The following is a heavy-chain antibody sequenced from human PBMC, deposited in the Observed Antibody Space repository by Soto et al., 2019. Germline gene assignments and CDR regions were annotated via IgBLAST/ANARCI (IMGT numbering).Heavy chain of an antibody. D-gene: IGHD2-2*01. J-gene: IGHJ6*02. CDR3: ARRICSSTSCHHRYYYYGMDV. CDR1: GGTFSSYA. Sequence: QVQLVQSGAEVKKPGSSVKVSCKASGGTFSSYAISWVRQAPGQGLEWMGGIIPIFGTANYAQKFQGRVTITADESTSTAYMELSSLRSEDTAVYYCARRICSSTSCHHRYYYYGMDVWGQGTTVTVSS. CDR2: IIPIFGTA. V-gene: IGHV1-69*01.